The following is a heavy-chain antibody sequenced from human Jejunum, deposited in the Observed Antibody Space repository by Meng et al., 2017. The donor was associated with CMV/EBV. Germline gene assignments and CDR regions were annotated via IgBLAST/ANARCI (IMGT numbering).Heavy chain of an antibody. CDR1: GGSFNGYY. V-gene: IGHV4-34*02. CDR3: SRGLSDIF. D-gene: IGHD3-9*01. Sequence: QVQLQQGGAGLLKPSETLSLTCAVYGGSFNGYYWSWVRQPPGKGLEWIGEINHNGNTNYNPSLKSRVTVSLGTSKNQFSLLLTSVTAADTAVYYCSRGLSDIFWGQGTLVTSPQ. J-gene: IGHJ4*02. CDR2: INHNGNT.